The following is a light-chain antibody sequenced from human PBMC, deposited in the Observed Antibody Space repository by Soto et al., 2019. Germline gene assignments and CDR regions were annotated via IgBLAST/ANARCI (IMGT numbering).Light chain of an antibody. Sequence: IQLTQSPSSLSASVEDRVTITCRASQGIRSYLAWYQQKPGKAPNLLIYPASTLQSGVPSRFSGSGSGTDFTLSFSGLKSEDFGTYYCHQLNSYRLFGGGTKVDIK. CDR1: QGIRSY. CDR2: PAS. V-gene: IGKV1-9*01. CDR3: HQLNSYRL. J-gene: IGKJ4*02.